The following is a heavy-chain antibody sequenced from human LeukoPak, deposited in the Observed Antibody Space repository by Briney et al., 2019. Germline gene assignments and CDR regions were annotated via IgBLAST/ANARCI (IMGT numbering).Heavy chain of an antibody. D-gene: IGHD2-2*01. J-gene: IGHJ6*03. V-gene: IGHV1-18*01. Sequence: ASVKVSCKASGYTFTSYGISWVRQAPGQGLEWMGRISAYNGNTNYAQKFQGRVTITADESTSTAYMELSSLRSEDTAVYYCGIVVVPAAIWTQNYYYYYMDVWGKGTTVTVSS. CDR3: GIVVVPAAIWTQNYYYYYMDV. CDR1: GYTFTSYG. CDR2: ISAYNGNT.